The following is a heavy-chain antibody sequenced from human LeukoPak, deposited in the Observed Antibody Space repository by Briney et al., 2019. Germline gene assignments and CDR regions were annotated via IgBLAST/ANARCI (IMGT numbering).Heavy chain of an antibody. J-gene: IGHJ4*02. D-gene: IGHD2-15*01. CDR2: ISCSGGRT. Sequence: GGSLRLSCAASGFTFSSYGMSWVRQAPGKGLEWVSSISCSGGRTYYADSVKGRFTISRDNSKNTLYLQMNSLRAEDTAVYYCAKDLLRWAFDYWGQGTLVTVSS. CDR1: GFTFSSYG. V-gene: IGHV3-23*01. CDR3: AKDLLRWAFDY.